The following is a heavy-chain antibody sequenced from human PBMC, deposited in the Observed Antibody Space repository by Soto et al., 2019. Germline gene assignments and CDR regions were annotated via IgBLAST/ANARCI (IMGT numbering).Heavy chain of an antibody. Sequence: QVQLVQSGAEVKKPGSSVKVSCKVSGGTFSSHSINWVRQAPGQGPEWMGGIIPIFGTENSAQKFQCRVTITSDESTSTAYMELSSLSSEDTALYYCSTSVYCSTTRCYYYYGLDVWGQGTTVIVSS. J-gene: IGHJ6*02. CDR3: STSVYCSTTRCYYYYGLDV. D-gene: IGHD2-2*01. CDR2: IIPIFGTE. CDR1: GGTFSSHS. V-gene: IGHV1-69*01.